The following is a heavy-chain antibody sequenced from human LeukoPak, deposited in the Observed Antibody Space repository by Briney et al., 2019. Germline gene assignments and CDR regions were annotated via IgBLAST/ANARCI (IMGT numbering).Heavy chain of an antibody. D-gene: IGHD6-19*01. J-gene: IGHJ5*02. V-gene: IGHV4-31*03. Sequence: SETLSLTCTVSGGSISSGGYYWSWIRQHPGKGLEWIGYIYYSGSTYYNPSLKSRVTISVDTSKNQFPLKLSSVTAADTAVYYCARSDGFHIAVAGSNWFDPWGQGTLVTVSS. CDR3: ARSDGFHIAVAGSNWFDP. CDR2: IYYSGST. CDR1: GGSISSGGYY.